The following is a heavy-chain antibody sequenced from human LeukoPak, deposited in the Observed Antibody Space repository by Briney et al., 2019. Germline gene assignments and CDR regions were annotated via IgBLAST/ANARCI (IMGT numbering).Heavy chain of an antibody. CDR3: ARDESKYCGGDCYLGD. J-gene: IGHJ4*02. CDR1: GFTFSSYG. Sequence: GGSLRLSCAASGFTFSSYGMHWVRQAPGKGLEWVAVIWYDGSNKYYADSVKGRFTISRDNSKNTLYLQMNSLRAEDTAVYYCARDESKYCGGDCYLGDWGQGTLVNVSS. D-gene: IGHD2-21*02. V-gene: IGHV3-33*01. CDR2: IWYDGSNK.